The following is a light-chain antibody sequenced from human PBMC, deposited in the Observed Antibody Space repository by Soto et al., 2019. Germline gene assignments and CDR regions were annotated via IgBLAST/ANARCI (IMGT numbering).Light chain of an antibody. CDR2: RNN. J-gene: IGLJ1*01. Sequence: QSVLTQPPSASGTPGQRVTISCSGSSSNIGSNYVYWYQQPPGTAPKLLIYRNNQRPSGVPDRFSGSKSGTSASLAISGLRSEDEADYYCAAWDDSLSGSYVFGTGTKVTV. CDR3: AAWDDSLSGSYV. V-gene: IGLV1-47*01. CDR1: SSNIGSNY.